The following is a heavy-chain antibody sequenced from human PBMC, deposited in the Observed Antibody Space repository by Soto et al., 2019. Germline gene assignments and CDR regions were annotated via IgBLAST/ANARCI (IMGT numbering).Heavy chain of an antibody. Sequence: GGSLRLSCAASGFTFSSFWMDWVRQAPGKGLEWVANISPDGSEKHYVDSVKGRFTISRHNARNSLYLQMSSLTAEDSALYYCSSSLNSWGQGTRVTVSS. CDR1: GFTFSSFW. CDR3: SSSLNS. J-gene: IGHJ4*02. V-gene: IGHV3-7*01. CDR2: ISPDGSEK.